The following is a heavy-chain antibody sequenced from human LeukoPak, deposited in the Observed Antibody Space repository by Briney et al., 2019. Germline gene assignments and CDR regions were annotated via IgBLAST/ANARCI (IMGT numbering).Heavy chain of an antibody. J-gene: IGHJ4*02. CDR2: IYPGDSDT. D-gene: IGHD1-26*01. CDR1: GYSFTSYW. CDR3: ARHSGSSNEGFDY. Sequence: RGESLKISCKGSGYSFTSYWIGWVRQMPGKGLEWMGIIYPGDSDTRYSPSFQGQVTISADKSISTAYLQGSSLKASDTAMYYCARHSGSSNEGFDYWGQGTLVTVSS. V-gene: IGHV5-51*01.